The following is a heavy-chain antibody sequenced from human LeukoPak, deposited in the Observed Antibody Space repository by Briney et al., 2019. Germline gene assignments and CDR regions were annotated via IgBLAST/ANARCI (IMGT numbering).Heavy chain of an antibody. CDR3: ARHVYSSSWYIYYYGMDV. D-gene: IGHD6-13*01. CDR2: IYTSGST. CDR1: GGSISSYY. Sequence: PSETLSLTCTVSGGSISSYYWSWIRQPAGKGLEWIGRIYTSGSTNYNPSLKSRVTMSVDTSKNQFSLKLSSVTAADTAVYYCARHVYSSSWYIYYYGMDVWGQGTTVPVSS. J-gene: IGHJ6*02. V-gene: IGHV4-4*07.